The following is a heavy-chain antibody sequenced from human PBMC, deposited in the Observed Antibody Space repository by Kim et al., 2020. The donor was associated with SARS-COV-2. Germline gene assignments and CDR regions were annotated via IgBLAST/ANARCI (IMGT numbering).Heavy chain of an antibody. CDR3: ARLSTARDFAMDV. Sequence: GGSLRLSCAASGFIFSDFLMTWMRKAPGKGLERVSYISSSSGTLHYADSVRGRFTISRDNAKKTLYLQMTSLRADDTAVYYCARLSTARDFAMDVWGPAT. J-gene: IGHJ6*02. D-gene: IGHD3-3*01. V-gene: IGHV3-11*01. CDR1: GFIFSDFL. CDR2: ISSSSGTL.